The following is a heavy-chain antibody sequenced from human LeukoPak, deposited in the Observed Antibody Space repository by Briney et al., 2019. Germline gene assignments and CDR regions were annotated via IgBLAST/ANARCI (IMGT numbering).Heavy chain of an antibody. D-gene: IGHD6-19*01. V-gene: IGHV3-43*02. CDR1: GFTFSSYA. CDR3: AKAKPSSGSFDY. J-gene: IGHJ4*02. Sequence: GGSLRLSCAASGFTFSSYAMHWVRQAPGKGLEWVSLISGDGGSTYYADSVKGRFTISRDNSKNSLYLQMNSLRTEDTALYYCAKAKPSSGSFDYWGQGTLVTVSS. CDR2: ISGDGGST.